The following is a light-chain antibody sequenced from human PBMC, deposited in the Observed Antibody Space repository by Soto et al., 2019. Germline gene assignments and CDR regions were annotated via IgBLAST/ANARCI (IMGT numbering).Light chain of an antibody. J-gene: IGKJ1*01. CDR2: GAS. V-gene: IGKV3-20*01. CDR3: QVYGSSQRT. Sequence: EFVLTQSPGTLSLSPGERATLSCRASQSLSSSYLAWYQQKPGQAPRLLIYGASSRATGIPDRFSGSGSGTDFTLTISRLEPEDFAVYYCQVYGSSQRTFGQGTKVEIK. CDR1: QSLSSSY.